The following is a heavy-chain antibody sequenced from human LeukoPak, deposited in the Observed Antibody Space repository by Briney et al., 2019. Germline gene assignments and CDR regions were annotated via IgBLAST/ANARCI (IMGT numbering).Heavy chain of an antibody. Sequence: SVKVSCKASGGTFSSYAINWVRQAPGQGLEWMGGIIPIFGTANYAQKFQGRVTITTDESTSTAYMELSSLRSEDTAVYYCARVLDYYYYYMDVWGKGTTVTVSS. V-gene: IGHV1-69*05. D-gene: IGHD2-8*02. CDR3: ARVLDYYYYYMDV. J-gene: IGHJ6*03. CDR2: IIPIFGTA. CDR1: GGTFSSYA.